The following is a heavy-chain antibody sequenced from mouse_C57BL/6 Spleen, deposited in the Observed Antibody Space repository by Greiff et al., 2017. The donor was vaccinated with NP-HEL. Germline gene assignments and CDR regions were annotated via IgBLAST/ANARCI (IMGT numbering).Heavy chain of an antibody. CDR2: INPSSGYT. CDR1: GYTFTSYT. Sequence: QVQLKQSGAELARPGASVKMSCKASGYTFTSYTMHWVKQRPGQGLEWIGYINPSSGYTKYNQKFKDKATLTADKSSSTAYMQLSSLTSEDSAVYYCARKLTYHFDYWGQGTTLTVSS. J-gene: IGHJ2*01. D-gene: IGHD4-1*01. CDR3: ARKLTYHFDY. V-gene: IGHV1-4*01.